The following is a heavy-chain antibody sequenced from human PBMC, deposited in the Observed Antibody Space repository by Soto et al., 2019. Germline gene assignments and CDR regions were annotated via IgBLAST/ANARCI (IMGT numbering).Heavy chain of an antibody. CDR2: IDPSGGVT. J-gene: IGHJ4*02. CDR1: GYTFTKFH. Sequence: ASVKVSCKASGYTFTKFHIHWVRQAPGQGLEWMGMIDPSGGVTRYAQRFQGRVTITSDESTSSVYMELSSLRSEDTAVYYCAREQGDSSGWYDYWGQGTLVTVSS. V-gene: IGHV1-46*01. D-gene: IGHD6-19*01. CDR3: AREQGDSSGWYDY.